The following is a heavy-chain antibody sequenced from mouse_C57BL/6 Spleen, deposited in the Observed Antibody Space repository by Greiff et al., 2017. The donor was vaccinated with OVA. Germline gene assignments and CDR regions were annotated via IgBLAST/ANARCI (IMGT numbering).Heavy chain of an antibody. CDR1: GFTFSDYY. V-gene: IGHV5-16*01. Sequence: DVQLQESEGGLVQPGSSMKLSCTASGFTFSDYYMAWVRQVPEKGLEWVANINYDGSSTYYLDSLKSRFIISRDNAKNILYLQMSSLKSEDTATYYCARERSYYGSSYLFDVWGTGTTVTVSS. CDR3: ARERSYYGSSYLFDV. J-gene: IGHJ1*03. D-gene: IGHD1-1*01. CDR2: INYDGSST.